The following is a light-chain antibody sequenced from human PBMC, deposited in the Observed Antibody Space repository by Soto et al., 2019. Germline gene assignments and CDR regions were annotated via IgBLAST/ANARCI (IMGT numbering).Light chain of an antibody. CDR1: QSINSD. CDR3: HKNNTCPVT. V-gene: IGKV3D-15*01. Sequence: EIVMTQSPATLSVSPGETTRLSCRASQSINSDVAWYQQKVGQTPRLLIHGASTRATGIAARFSGSGSGTECTLTISNLQSEGLATYECHKNNTCPVTSGGGTKVEIK. J-gene: IGKJ4*01. CDR2: GAS.